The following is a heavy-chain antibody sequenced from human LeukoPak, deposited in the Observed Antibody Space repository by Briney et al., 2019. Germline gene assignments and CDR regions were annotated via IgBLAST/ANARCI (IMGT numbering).Heavy chain of an antibody. CDR3: ARDLRAYSSGWYGRFDY. D-gene: IGHD6-19*01. CDR1: GFTFSSYA. V-gene: IGHV3-30-3*01. Sequence: LSLSCAASGFTFSSYAMHWVRQAPGKGLEWVAVISYDGSNKYYADSVKGRFTISRDNSKNTLYLQMNSLRAEDTAVYYCARDLRAYSSGWYGRFDYWGQGTLVTVSS. CDR2: ISYDGSNK. J-gene: IGHJ4*02.